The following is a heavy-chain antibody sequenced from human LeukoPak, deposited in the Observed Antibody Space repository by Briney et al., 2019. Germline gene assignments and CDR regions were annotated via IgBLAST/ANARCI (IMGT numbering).Heavy chain of an antibody. J-gene: IGHJ6*04. CDR1: GFTVSSNY. V-gene: IGHV3-53*01. D-gene: IGHD3-10*01. CDR2: IYSGGST. CDR3: ARDQSSGSYYPYYYYGMDV. Sequence: PGGSLRLSCAASGFTVSSNYMSRVRQAPGKGLEWVSVIYSGGSTYYADPVKGRFTISRDNSKNTLYLHMNSLRAEDTAVYYCARDQSSGSYYPYYYYGMDVWGKGTTVTVSS.